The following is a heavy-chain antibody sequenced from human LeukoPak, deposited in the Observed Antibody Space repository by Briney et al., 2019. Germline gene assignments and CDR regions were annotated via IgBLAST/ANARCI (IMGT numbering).Heavy chain of an antibody. CDR1: GGSFSGYY. Sequence: SETLSLTCAVYGGSFSGYYWSWIRQPPGKGLEWIGEINHSGSTNYNPSLKSRVTISVDTSKNNFSLKLSSVTAADTAVYYCARGSGVLCFDYWGQGTLVTVSS. D-gene: IGHD3-10*01. CDR3: ARGSGVLCFDY. J-gene: IGHJ4*02. V-gene: IGHV4-34*01. CDR2: INHSGST.